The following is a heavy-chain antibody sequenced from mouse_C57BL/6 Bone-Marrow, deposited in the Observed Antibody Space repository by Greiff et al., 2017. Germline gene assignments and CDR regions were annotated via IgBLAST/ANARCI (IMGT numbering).Heavy chain of an antibody. J-gene: IGHJ3*01. CDR2: ISYSGST. CDR3: ASEAFAY. CDR1: GYSITSGYD. Sequence: EVQGVASGPGMVKPSQSLSLTCTVTGYSITSGYDWHWIRHFPGNKLEWMGYISYSGSTNYNPSLKSRISITHDTSKNHFFLKLNSVTTEDTATYYCASEAFAYWGQGTLVTVSA. V-gene: IGHV3-1*01.